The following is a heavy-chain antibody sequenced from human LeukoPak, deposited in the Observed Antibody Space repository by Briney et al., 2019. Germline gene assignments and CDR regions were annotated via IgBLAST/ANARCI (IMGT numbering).Heavy chain of an antibody. CDR1: GFTFSSYS. J-gene: IGHJ3*02. D-gene: IGHD3-16*02. CDR2: ISSSSSYI. CDR3: ASIPYDYVWGSYRYPNDAFDI. Sequence: GGPLRLSCAASGFTFSSYSMNWVRQAPGKGLEWVSSISSSSSYIYYADSVKGRFTISRDNAKNSLYLQMNSLRAEDTAVYYCASIPYDYVWGSYRYPNDAFDIWGQGTMVTVSS. V-gene: IGHV3-21*01.